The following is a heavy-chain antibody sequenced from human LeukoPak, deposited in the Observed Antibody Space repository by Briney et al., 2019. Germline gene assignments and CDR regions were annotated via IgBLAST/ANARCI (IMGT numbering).Heavy chain of an antibody. D-gene: IGHD3-22*01. CDR2: IWYDGSNK. J-gene: IGHJ6*02. Sequence: GGSLRLSCAASGFTFSSYGMHWVRQAPGKGLEWVAVIWYDGSNKYYADSVKGRFTISRDNSKNTLYLQMNSLRAEDTAVYYCARDPYYYDSSAQPSYGMDVWGQGTTVTVSS. CDR1: GFTFSSYG. V-gene: IGHV3-33*01. CDR3: ARDPYYYDSSAQPSYGMDV.